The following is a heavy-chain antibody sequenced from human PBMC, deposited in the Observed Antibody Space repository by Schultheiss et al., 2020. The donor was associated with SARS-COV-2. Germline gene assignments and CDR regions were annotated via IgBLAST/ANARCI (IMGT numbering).Heavy chain of an antibody. CDR1: GFTFSTYA. Sequence: GESLKISCAASGFTFSTYAMHWVRQAPGKGLEWVSAISGSGGSTYYADSVKGRFTISRDNSINTLHLEVNSLRAEDTAVYYCARVLGTYRMRDAFDIWGQGTMVTVSS. J-gene: IGHJ3*02. D-gene: IGHD2-8*01. V-gene: IGHV3-23*01. CDR2: ISGSGGST. CDR3: ARVLGTYRMRDAFDI.